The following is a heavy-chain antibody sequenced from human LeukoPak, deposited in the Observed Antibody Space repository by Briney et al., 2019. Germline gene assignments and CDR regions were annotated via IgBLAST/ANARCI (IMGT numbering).Heavy chain of an antibody. CDR2: FSGSGGST. J-gene: IGHJ4*02. D-gene: IGHD3-10*01. CDR1: GFTFSIYA. Sequence: GGSLRLSCAASGFTFSIYAMSWVRQAPGKGLEWVSAFSGSGGSTYYADSVKGRFTISRDNAKNSLYLQMNSLRAEDTAVYYCATNTIPITMVRGATDYWGQGTLVTVSS. CDR3: ATNTIPITMVRGATDY. V-gene: IGHV3-23*01.